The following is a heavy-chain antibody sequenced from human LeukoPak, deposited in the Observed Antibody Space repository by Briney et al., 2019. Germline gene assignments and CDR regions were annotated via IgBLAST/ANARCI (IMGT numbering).Heavy chain of an antibody. D-gene: IGHD3-3*01. CDR2: ISAYNGNT. J-gene: IGHJ4*02. Sequence: ASVNVSFKASGYTFTSYGISWVRQAPGQGLEWMGWISAYNGNTNYAQKLQGRVTMTTDTSTSTAYMELRSLRSDDTAVYYCARDALYDFWSGYYTGIGSYTNDYWGQGTLVIVSS. CDR1: GYTFTSYG. V-gene: IGHV1-18*04. CDR3: ARDALYDFWSGYYTGIGSYTNDY.